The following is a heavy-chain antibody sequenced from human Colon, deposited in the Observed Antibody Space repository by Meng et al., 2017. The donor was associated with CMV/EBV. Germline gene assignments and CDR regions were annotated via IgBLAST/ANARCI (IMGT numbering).Heavy chain of an antibody. V-gene: IGHV3-21*01. CDR3: AVIGGCSSTSCSVPGNWFDP. J-gene: IGHJ5*02. D-gene: IGHD2-2*01. CDR2: ISSSSSYI. Sequence: GESLKISCAASGFTFSSYSMNWVRQAPGTGLEWVSSISSSSSYIYYADSVKGRFTISRDNAKHSLYLQMNSLRAEDTAVYYCAVIGGCSSTSCSVPGNWFDPWGQGTLVTVSS. CDR1: GFTFSSYS.